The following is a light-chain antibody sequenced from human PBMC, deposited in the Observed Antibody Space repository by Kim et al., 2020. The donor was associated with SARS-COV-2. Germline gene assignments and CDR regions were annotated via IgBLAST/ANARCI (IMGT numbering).Light chain of an antibody. J-gene: IGLJ2*01. V-gene: IGLV1-40*01. CDR3: QSYDSSLSAYVV. CDR1: SSNIGAGYD. CDR2: GNS. Sequence: VTVSCTGSSSNIGAGYDVHWYQQLPGTAPKLLIYGNSNRPSGVPDRFSGSKSGTSASLAITGLQAEDEADYYCQSYDSSLSAYVVFGGGTQLTVL.